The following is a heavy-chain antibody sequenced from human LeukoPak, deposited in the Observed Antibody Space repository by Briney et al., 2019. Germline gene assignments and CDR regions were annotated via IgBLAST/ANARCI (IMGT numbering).Heavy chain of an antibody. D-gene: IGHD3-16*01. CDR1: GGTFSSYA. CDR2: IIPILGIA. J-gene: IGHJ4*02. Sequence: ASVKVSCKASGGTFSSYAISWVRQSPGQGLEWMGRIIPILGIANYAQKFQGRVTITADKSTSTAYMELSSLRSEDTAVYYCARVGGGGPKSWPDGNYWGQGTLVTVSS. V-gene: IGHV1-69*04. CDR3: ARVGGGGPKSWPDGNY.